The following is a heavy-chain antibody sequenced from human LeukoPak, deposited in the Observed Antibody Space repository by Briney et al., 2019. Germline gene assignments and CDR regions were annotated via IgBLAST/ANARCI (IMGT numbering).Heavy chain of an antibody. Sequence: GGSLRLSCAASGFTFSSYWMSWVRQAPGKGLEWVANIKQDGSEKYYADSVKGRFTISRDNAKNLLYLQMNSLRAEDTAVYYCAREDALEKSFDYWGQGTLVTVSS. CDR1: GFTFSSYW. D-gene: IGHD1-1*01. CDR3: AREDALEKSFDY. CDR2: IKQDGSEK. V-gene: IGHV3-7*01. J-gene: IGHJ4*02.